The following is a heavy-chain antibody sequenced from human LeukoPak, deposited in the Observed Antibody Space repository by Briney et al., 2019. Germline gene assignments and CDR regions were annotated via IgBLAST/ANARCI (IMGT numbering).Heavy chain of an antibody. CDR3: AKVGDNWDFDY. CDR1: GFTFSSYA. CDR2: ISYDGSNK. V-gene: IGHV3-30*04. J-gene: IGHJ4*02. D-gene: IGHD3-16*01. Sequence: PGGSLRLSCAASGFTFSSYAMHWVRQAPGKGLEWVAVISYDGSNKYYADSVKGRFTISRDNSKNTLYLHMNSLRAEDTAVYYCAKVGDNWDFDYWGQGTLVSVSS.